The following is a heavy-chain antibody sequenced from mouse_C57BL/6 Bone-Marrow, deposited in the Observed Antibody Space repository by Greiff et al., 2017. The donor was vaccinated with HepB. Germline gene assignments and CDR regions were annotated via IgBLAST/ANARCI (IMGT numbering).Heavy chain of an antibody. V-gene: IGHV5-4*01. CDR1: GFTFSSYA. Sequence: EVQLVESGGGLVKPGGSLKLSCAASGFTFSSYAMSWVRQTPEKRLEWVATISDGGSYTYYPDNVKGRFTISRDNAKNNLYLQMSHLKSEDTAMYYCAREGYYGSSYDFDHCGQGTTLTVSS. CDR2: ISDGGSYT. CDR3: AREGYYGSSYDFDH. D-gene: IGHD1-1*01. J-gene: IGHJ2*01.